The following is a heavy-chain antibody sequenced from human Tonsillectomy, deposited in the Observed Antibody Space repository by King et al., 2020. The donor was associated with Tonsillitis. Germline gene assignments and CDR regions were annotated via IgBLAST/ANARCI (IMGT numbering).Heavy chain of an antibody. D-gene: IGHD3-22*01. CDR3: ASRVYDSIGTWAFDI. V-gene: IGHV4-39*01. Sequence: QLQESGPGLVKPSETLSLTCTVSGGSISSSSYYWGWIRQPPGKGLEWIGTFFYSGGTYYNPSLKSRVTISVDTSKNQFSLKLNSVTAADTAVYFCASRVYDSIGTWAFDIWGQGTMVTVSS. J-gene: IGHJ3*02. CDR2: FFYSGGT. CDR1: GGSISSSSYY.